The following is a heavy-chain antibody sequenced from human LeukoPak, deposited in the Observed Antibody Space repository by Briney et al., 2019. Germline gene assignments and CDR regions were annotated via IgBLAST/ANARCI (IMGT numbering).Heavy chain of an antibody. CDR3: ARLRYYAVDV. CDR2: ISSGSSTR. Sequence: GGSLRLSCAASGFTFNTFDMTWVRRAPGKGLECVSYISSGSSTRYYADSVKGRFTISRDNAKSSLFLQMNSLRAEDTAVYFCARLRYYAVDVWGQGTTVIVSS. J-gene: IGHJ6*02. CDR1: GFTFNTFD. V-gene: IGHV3-48*01.